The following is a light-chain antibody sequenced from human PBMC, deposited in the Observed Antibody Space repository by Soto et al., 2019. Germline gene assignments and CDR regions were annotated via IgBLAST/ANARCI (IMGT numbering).Light chain of an antibody. Sequence: EIVITQSPATLSVSPGERATLSFRASQSISSNLAWYQQKPGQAPRLLMFRTSSRATGFPARFSGSGSGTEFNLTISSLQSEDFGVYYCQQYNNWPRANFGGGNKGDIK. CDR3: QQYNNWPRAN. CDR1: QSISSN. J-gene: IGKJ4*01. V-gene: IGKV3-15*01. CDR2: RTS.